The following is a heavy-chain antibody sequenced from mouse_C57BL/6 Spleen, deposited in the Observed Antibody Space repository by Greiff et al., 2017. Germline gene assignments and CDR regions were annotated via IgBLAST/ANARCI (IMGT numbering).Heavy chain of an antibody. CDR2: ISSGSSTI. Sequence: EVKLMESGGGLVKPGGSLKLSCAASGFTFSDYGMHWVRPAPEKGLEWVAYISSGSSTIYYADTVKGRFTISRDNAKNTLFLQMTSLRSEDTAMYYCGRGGYYAMDYWGQGTSVTVSS. J-gene: IGHJ4*01. D-gene: IGHD1-1*02. CDR1: GFTFSDYG. CDR3: GRGGYYAMDY. V-gene: IGHV5-17*01.